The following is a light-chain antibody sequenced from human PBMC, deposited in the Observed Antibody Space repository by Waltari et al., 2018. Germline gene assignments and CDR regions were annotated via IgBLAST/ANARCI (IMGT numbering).Light chain of an antibody. CDR1: SSDAGGSNY. J-gene: IGLJ3*02. CDR3: SSFTSSSTWV. Sequence: QSALTQPAPGSGSPGQSITTSCTGTSSDAGGSNYASWYQQHPGKAPKLMIYDVNNRPSGVSNRFSGSKSGNTASLTISGLQAEDEADYYCSSFTSSSTWVFGGGTKLTVL. V-gene: IGLV2-14*03. CDR2: DVN.